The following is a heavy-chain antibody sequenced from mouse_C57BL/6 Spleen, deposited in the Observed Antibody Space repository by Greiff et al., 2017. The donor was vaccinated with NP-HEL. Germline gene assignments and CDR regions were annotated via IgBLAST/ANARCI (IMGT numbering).Heavy chain of an antibody. Sequence: EVQLQQSGPELVKPGASVKISCKASGYSFTGYYMNWVKQSPEKSLEWIGEINPSTGGTTYNQKFKAKATLTVDKSSSTAYMQLKSLTSEDSAVYYCARYEEGNYDWYFDVWGTRTTVTVSS. D-gene: IGHD2-1*01. CDR1: GYSFTGYY. CDR2: INPSTGGT. CDR3: ARYEEGNYDWYFDV. V-gene: IGHV1-42*01. J-gene: IGHJ1*03.